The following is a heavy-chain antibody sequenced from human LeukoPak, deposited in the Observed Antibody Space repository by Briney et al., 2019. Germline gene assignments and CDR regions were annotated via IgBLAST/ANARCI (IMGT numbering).Heavy chain of an antibody. J-gene: IGHJ4*02. Sequence: SEILSLTCTVSGGSISSYYWSWIRQPPGKGLEWIGYIYYSGSTNYNPSLKSRVTISVDTSKNQFSLKLSSVTAADTAVYYCARDGYSYGHDYWGQGTLATVSS. D-gene: IGHD5-18*01. CDR3: ARDGYSYGHDY. CDR2: IYYSGST. CDR1: GGSISSYY. V-gene: IGHV4-59*01.